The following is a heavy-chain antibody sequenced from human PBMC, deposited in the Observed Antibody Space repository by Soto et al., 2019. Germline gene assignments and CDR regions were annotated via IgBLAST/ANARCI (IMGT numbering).Heavy chain of an antibody. D-gene: IGHD2-8*01. CDR1: GYTFTCYY. V-gene: IGHV1-2*04. Sequence: ASVKVSCKASGYTFTCYYMHWVRQSPGQGLEWMGWINPNSGGTNYAQKFQGWVTMTRDTSISTAYMELSRLRSDDTAVYYCARGPDLMYDYYGMDVWGQGTTVTVSS. J-gene: IGHJ6*02. CDR2: INPNSGGT. CDR3: ARGPDLMYDYYGMDV.